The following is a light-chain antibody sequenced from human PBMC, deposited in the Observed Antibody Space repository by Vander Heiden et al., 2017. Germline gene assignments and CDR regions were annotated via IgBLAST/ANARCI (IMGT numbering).Light chain of an antibody. CDR2: DAS. J-gene: IGKJ4*01. V-gene: IGKV3-11*01. Sequence: EVVLTQSPATLSLSPGERATLSCRASQTIGTYLAWYQQKPGQAPRLLIADASIRATGIPTRFSGSGSGTDFTLTINSLETEDFAVYYCQQRSHWLTFGGGTKVEIK. CDR1: QTIGTY. CDR3: QQRSHWLT.